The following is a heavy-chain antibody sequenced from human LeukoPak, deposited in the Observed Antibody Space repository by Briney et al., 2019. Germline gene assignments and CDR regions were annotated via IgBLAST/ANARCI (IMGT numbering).Heavy chain of an antibody. Sequence: SETLSLTCTVSGGSISSYYWSWIRQPPGKGLEWIGYIYYSGSTYYNPSLKSRVTISVDTSKNQFSLKLSSVTAADTAVYYCARGGEVYYYDSSGYYYDYWGQGTLVTVSS. J-gene: IGHJ4*02. CDR2: IYYSGST. D-gene: IGHD3-22*01. V-gene: IGHV4-59*08. CDR3: ARGGEVYYYDSSGYYYDY. CDR1: GGSISSYY.